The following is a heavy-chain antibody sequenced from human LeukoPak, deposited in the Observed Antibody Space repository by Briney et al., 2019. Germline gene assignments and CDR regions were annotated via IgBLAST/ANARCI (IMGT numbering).Heavy chain of an antibody. V-gene: IGHV4-39*01. CDR2: IYYSGST. CDR1: GGSISSGGYY. D-gene: IGHD2-2*01. Sequence: PSETLSLTCTVSGGSISSGGYYWGWIRQPPGKGLEWIGSIYYSGSTYYNPSLKSRVTISVDTSKNQFSLKLSSVTAADTAVYYCASQGGVVPVSWGQGTLVTVSS. CDR3: ASQGGVVPVS. J-gene: IGHJ5*02.